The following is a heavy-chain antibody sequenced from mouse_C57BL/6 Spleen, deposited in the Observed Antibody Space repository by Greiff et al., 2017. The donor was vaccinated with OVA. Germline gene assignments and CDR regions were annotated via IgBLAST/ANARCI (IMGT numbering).Heavy chain of an antibody. V-gene: IGHV5-17*01. CDR3: ARSRLRRDYYAMDY. J-gene: IGHJ4*01. CDR1: GFTFSDYG. CDR2: ISSGSSTI. Sequence: EVQRVASGGGLVKPGGSLKLSCAASGFTFSDYGMHWVRQAPEKGLAWVAYISSGSSTIYYADTVKGRFTISRDNAKNTLFLQMTSLRSEDTAMYYCARSRLRRDYYAMDYWGQGTSVTVSS. D-gene: IGHD2-2*01.